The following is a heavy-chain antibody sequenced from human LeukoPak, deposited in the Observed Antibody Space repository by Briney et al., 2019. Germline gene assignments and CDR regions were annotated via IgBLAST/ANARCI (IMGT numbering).Heavy chain of an antibody. CDR3: AREGY. Sequence: PGGSLRLSCAASGFTFSSYWMSWVRPAPGKGLEWVASIKQDGSEIYYVDSVKGRFTISRDNARYSLYLQMDTLGAEDTAVYYCAREGYWGQGTLVSVSS. CDR1: GFTFSSYW. J-gene: IGHJ4*02. CDR2: IKQDGSEI. V-gene: IGHV3-7*01.